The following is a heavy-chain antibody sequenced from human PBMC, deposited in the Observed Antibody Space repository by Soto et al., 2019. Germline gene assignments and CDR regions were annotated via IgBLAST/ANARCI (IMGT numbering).Heavy chain of an antibody. CDR3: ATSYYPAIDV. J-gene: IGHJ3*01. D-gene: IGHD3-10*01. CDR2: IYHSGST. Sequence: PSETLSLTCAVSGGSISSSHWWCWARQSPGKGLEWIGEIYHSGSTNYNPSLKSRVTISIDKSKNQFSLRLTSVTAADTALYFCATSYYPAIDVWGQGTRVTVSS. V-gene: IGHV4-4*02. CDR1: GGSISSSHW.